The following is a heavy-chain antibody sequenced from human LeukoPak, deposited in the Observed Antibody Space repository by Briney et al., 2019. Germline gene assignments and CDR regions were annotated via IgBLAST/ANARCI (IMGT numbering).Heavy chain of an antibody. CDR2: IKQDGSEK. J-gene: IGHJ4*02. Sequence: PGGSLRLSCAASGFTFSSYWMSWVRQAPGKGLEWVANIKQDGSEKYYVDSVKGRFTISRDNAKNSLYLQMNSLRAEDTAVYYCARERDIYGDYVGSYWGQGTLVTVSS. CDR3: ARERDIYGDYVGSY. V-gene: IGHV3-7*01. CDR1: GFTFSSYW. D-gene: IGHD4-17*01.